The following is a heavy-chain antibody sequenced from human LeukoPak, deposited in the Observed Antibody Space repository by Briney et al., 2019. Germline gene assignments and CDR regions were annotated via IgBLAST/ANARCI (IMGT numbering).Heavy chain of an antibody. J-gene: IGHJ4*02. CDR3: ARGLWSAHRREYYFDS. CDR1: GYTFTNYA. Sequence: ASVKVSCKASGYTFTNYAVNWLRQAPGQRLEWMGWINAGNGDTKFSQNYQARVTITRDASASTAYMELSSLTSEDTAVYFCARGLWSAHRREYYFDSWGQRTLVTVSS. V-gene: IGHV1-3*01. CDR2: INAGNGDT. D-gene: IGHD3-3*01.